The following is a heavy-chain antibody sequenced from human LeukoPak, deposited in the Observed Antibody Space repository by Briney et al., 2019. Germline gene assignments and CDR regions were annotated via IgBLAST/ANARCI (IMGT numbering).Heavy chain of an antibody. V-gene: IGHV4-31*03. CDR1: GGSISSGGYY. Sequence: PSETLSPTCTVSGGSISSGGYYWSWIRQHPGKGLEWIGYIYYSGSTYYNPSLKSRVTISVDTSKNQFSLKLSSVTAADTAVYYCARFERGLERGQFDYWGQGTLVTVSS. J-gene: IGHJ4*02. CDR3: ARFERGLERGQFDY. D-gene: IGHD1-1*01. CDR2: IYYSGST.